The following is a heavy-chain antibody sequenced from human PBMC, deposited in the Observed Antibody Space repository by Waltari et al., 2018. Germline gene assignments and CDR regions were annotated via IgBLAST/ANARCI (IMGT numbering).Heavy chain of an antibody. CDR3: ARGMSSVWYGPFDY. J-gene: IGHJ4*02. D-gene: IGHD6-19*01. CDR2: VYYTGNT. V-gene: IGHV4-59*08. CDR1: GGSINIYY. Sequence: QVQLQESGPGLVKPSETLSLTCTVSGGSINIYYWGWIRQPPGKGLEWIGYVYYTGNTIDSPSLESRVTLSADASKNQVSLRLRSVTAADTAVYYCARGMSSVWYGPFDYWGQGTLVTVSS.